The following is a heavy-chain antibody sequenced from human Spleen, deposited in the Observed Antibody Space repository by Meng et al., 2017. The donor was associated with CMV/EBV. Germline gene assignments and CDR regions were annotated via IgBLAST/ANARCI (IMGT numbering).Heavy chain of an antibody. J-gene: IGHJ6*02. D-gene: IGHD3-10*01. Sequence: GGSLRLSCAASRFTFSSYGMHWVRQAPGKGLEWVANIRFDGTNKYHADSVKGRFTISRDNSKSTLYLQMSSPRAEDTAIYYCAKDRGYRTYNGLDVWGQGTTVTVSS. CDR1: RFTFSSYG. CDR3: AKDRGYRTYNGLDV. V-gene: IGHV3-30*02. CDR2: IRFDGTNK.